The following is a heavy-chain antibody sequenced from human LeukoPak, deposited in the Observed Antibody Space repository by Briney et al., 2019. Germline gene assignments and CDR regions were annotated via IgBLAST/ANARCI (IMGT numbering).Heavy chain of an antibody. CDR1: GFTFSSYG. J-gene: IGHJ4*02. CDR3: AASTVVTYYFDY. Sequence: PGGSLRLSCGASGFTFSSYGMSWVRQAPGKGLEWVSVIYSGGSTYYADSVKGRFTISRDNSKNTLYLQMNSLRAEDTAVYYCAASTVVTYYFDYWGQGTLVTVSS. V-gene: IGHV3-66*01. CDR2: IYSGGST. D-gene: IGHD4-23*01.